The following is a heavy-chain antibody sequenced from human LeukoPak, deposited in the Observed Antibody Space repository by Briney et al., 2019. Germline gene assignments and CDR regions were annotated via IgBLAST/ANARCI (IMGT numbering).Heavy chain of an antibody. D-gene: IGHD6-19*01. Sequence: KPSETLSLTCGVYGVSFSGYYWSWIRQSPGKGLEWIGYIYYSGSTNYNPSLKSRVTISVDTSKNQFSLKLSSVTAADTAVYYCARVAAVAHFDYWGQGTLVTVSS. CDR2: IYYSGST. V-gene: IGHV4-59*01. J-gene: IGHJ4*02. CDR1: GVSFSGYY. CDR3: ARVAAVAHFDY.